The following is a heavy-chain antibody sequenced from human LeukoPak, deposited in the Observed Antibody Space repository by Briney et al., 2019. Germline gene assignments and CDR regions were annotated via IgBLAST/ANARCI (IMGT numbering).Heavy chain of an antibody. Sequence: SETVSLICAVYGGSFRGYDWSWIRQPPGKGLEWIGEINHSGSTNYNPSLKSRVTISVDTSKNQFSLKLSSVTAADTAMYYCAGGYSYAFGIWGQGTMVTVSS. CDR2: INHSGST. V-gene: IGHV4-34*01. D-gene: IGHD5-18*01. J-gene: IGHJ3*02. CDR3: AGGYSYAFGI. CDR1: GGSFRGYD.